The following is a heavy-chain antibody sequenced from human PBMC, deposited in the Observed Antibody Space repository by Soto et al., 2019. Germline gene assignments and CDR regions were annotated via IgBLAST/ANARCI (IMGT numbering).Heavy chain of an antibody. V-gene: IGHV4-31*03. Sequence: PSGTLSLTRTVSGGSVSSGGYYWNWIRQPPGKGLEWIGYIYYSGDIYYSPSLKSRVTISLDTSKNQFSLKLNSVTAADTAVYYCASQAPPYCISTGRYDWFDPWGQGTLVTVSS. J-gene: IGHJ5*02. CDR3: ASQAPPYCISTGRYDWFDP. CDR1: GGSVSSGGYY. D-gene: IGHD2-2*01. CDR2: IYYSGDI.